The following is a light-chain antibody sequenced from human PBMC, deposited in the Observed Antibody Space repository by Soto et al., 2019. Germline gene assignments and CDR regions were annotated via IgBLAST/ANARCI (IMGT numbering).Light chain of an antibody. V-gene: IGKV1-5*01. J-gene: IGKJ1*01. CDR3: QQYMSYS. CDR2: HAS. Sequence: DIQMTQSPSSLSASVGDRVTIPCRASQSISSYLNWYQQKPGTAPKLLIYHASTLESGVPSRFSGSGSGTEFTLTISSLQPDDFATYYCQQYMSYSFGQGTKVDI. CDR1: QSISSY.